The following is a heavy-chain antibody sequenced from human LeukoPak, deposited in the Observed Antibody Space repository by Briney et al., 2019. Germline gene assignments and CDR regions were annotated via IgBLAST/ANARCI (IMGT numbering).Heavy chain of an antibody. Sequence: SETLSLTCTVSGGSISSYYWSWIRQPPGKGLEWIGYIYYSGSTNYNPSLKSRVTISVDTSKNQFSLKLSSVTAADTAVYYCASLIGGSGSSFYYWGQGTLVTVSS. CDR2: IYYSGST. V-gene: IGHV4-59*01. CDR1: GGSISSYY. J-gene: IGHJ4*02. D-gene: IGHD3-10*01. CDR3: ASLIGGSGSSFYY.